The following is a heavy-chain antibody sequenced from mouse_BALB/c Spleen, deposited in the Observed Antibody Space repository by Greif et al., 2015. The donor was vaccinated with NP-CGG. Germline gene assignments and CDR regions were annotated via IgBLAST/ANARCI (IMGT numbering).Heavy chain of an antibody. CDR2: IDPENGDT. CDR1: GFNIKDYY. D-gene: IGHD2-14*01. J-gene: IGHJ4*01. Sequence: VQLQQSGAELVRSGASVKLSCTASGFNIKDYYMHWVKQRPEQGLEWIGWIDPENGDTEYAPKFQGKATMTADTSSNTAYLQLSSLTSEDTAVYYCNARYDNYAMDYWGQGTSVTVSS. V-gene: IGHV14-4*02. CDR3: NARYDNYAMDY.